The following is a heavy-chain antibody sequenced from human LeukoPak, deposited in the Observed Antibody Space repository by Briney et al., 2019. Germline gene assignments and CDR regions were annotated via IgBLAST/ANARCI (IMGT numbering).Heavy chain of an antibody. J-gene: IGHJ6*04. D-gene: IGHD2-15*01. CDR3: ARASFRSVAMDV. CDR1: GGSISSSSYY. Sequence: SETLSLTCTVSGGSISSSSYYWGWIRQPPGKGLEWIGSIYYSGSTYYNPSLKSRVTISVDTSKNQFSLKLSSVTAADTAVYYCARASFRSVAMDVWGKGTTVTVSS. V-gene: IGHV4-39*07. CDR2: IYYSGST.